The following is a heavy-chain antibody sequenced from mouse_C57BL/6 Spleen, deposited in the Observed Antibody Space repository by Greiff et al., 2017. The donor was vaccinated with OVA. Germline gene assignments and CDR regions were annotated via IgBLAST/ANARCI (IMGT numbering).Heavy chain of an antibody. V-gene: IGHV5-17*01. CDR3: ANSYYYGSSYAMDY. CDR2: ISSGSSTI. D-gene: IGHD1-1*01. Sequence: DVMLVESGGGLVKPGGSLKLSCAASGFTFSDYGMHWVRQAPEKGLEWVAYISSGSSTIYYADTVKGRFTISRDNAKNTLFLQMTSLRSEDTAMYYCANSYYYGSSYAMDYWGQGTSVTVSS. CDR1: GFTFSDYG. J-gene: IGHJ4*01.